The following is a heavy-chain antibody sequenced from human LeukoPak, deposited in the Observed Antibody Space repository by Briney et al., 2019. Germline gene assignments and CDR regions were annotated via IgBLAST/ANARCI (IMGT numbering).Heavy chain of an antibody. CDR3: AKDPHHNYYDSSGYSDYFDY. CDR2: ISGSGGST. Sequence: GGSLRLSCAASGFTFSSYAMSWVRQAPGKGLEWVSAISGSGGSTYYADSVKGRFTISRDNSKNTLYLQMNSLRAEDTAVYYCAKDPHHNYYDSSGYSDYFDYWGQGTLVTVSS. J-gene: IGHJ4*02. V-gene: IGHV3-23*01. CDR1: GFTFSSYA. D-gene: IGHD3-22*01.